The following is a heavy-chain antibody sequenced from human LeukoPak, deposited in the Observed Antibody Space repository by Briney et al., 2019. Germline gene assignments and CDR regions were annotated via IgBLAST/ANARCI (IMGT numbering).Heavy chain of an antibody. V-gene: IGHV3-48*04. Sequence: GGSLRLSCAASGFTFSSYAMSWVRQAPGKGLEWVSYISSSGSTIYYADSVKGRFTISRDNAKNSLYLQMNSLRAEDTAVYYCARDADRYCSGGSCYSIDYWGQGTLVTVSS. J-gene: IGHJ4*02. D-gene: IGHD2-15*01. CDR2: ISSSGSTI. CDR3: ARDADRYCSGGSCYSIDY. CDR1: GFTFSSYA.